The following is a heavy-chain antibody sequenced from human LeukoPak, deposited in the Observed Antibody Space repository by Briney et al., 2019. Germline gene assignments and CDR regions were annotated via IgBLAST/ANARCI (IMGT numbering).Heavy chain of an antibody. CDR2: IRQDGSEK. CDR1: GFMFSTYW. CDR3: ARVRTEWYIDL. Sequence: PGGSLRLSCTASGFMFSTYWMTWVRQAPGMGLEWVANIRQDGSEKFYADSVKGRFIISRDNAKNSLYLQLNSLRAEDTGVYYCARVRTEWYIDLWGRGTLVSVSS. J-gene: IGHJ2*01. V-gene: IGHV3-7*01. D-gene: IGHD1-1*01.